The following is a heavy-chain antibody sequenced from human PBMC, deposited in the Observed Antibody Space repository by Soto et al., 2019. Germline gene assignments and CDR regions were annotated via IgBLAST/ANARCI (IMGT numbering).Heavy chain of an antibody. CDR1: GGTFSSYA. Sequence: GASVKVSCKASGGTFSSYAISWVRQAPGQGLEWMGGIIPILGTANYAQKFQGRVTITADESTSTAYMELSSLRSEDTAVYYCARVRLSIAARPGLNYYYYYYGMDVWGQGTTVTVSS. V-gene: IGHV1-69*13. D-gene: IGHD6-6*01. J-gene: IGHJ6*02. CDR3: ARVRLSIAARPGLNYYYYYYGMDV. CDR2: IIPILGTA.